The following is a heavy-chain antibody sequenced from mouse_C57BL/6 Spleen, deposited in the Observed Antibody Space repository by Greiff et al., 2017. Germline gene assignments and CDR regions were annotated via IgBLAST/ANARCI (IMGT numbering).Heavy chain of an antibody. J-gene: IGHJ4*01. CDR3: AFYGSSYGYAMDY. D-gene: IGHD1-1*01. CDR1: GFSLSTSGMG. Sequence: QVTLKVCGPGILQSSQTLSLTCSFSGFSLSTSGMGVSWIRQPSGKGLEWLAHIYWDDDKRYNPSLKRRLTSSKDTSRNQVFLKITSVDTADTATYYCAFYGSSYGYAMDYWGQGTSVTVSS. V-gene: IGHV8-12*01. CDR2: IYWDDDK.